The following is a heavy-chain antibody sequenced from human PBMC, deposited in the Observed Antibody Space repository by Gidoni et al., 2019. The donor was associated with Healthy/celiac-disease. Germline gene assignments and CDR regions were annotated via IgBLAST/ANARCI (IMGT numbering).Heavy chain of an antibody. CDR1: GYTFTSYG. V-gene: IGHV1-18*01. CDR2: LSAYKGNT. D-gene: IGHD6-13*01. CDR3: ARVGYSSSSFDY. Sequence: SQASGYTFTSYGISWVRQAPGQGLEWMGWLSAYKGNTNYAQKLQGRVTMTTDTSTSTAYMELRSLRSDDTAVYYCARVGYSSSSFDYWGQGTLVTVSS. J-gene: IGHJ4*02.